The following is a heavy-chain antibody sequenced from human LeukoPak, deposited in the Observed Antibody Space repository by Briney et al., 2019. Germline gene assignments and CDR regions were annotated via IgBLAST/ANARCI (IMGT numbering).Heavy chain of an antibody. Sequence: GESLKISCEGSGYSFTSYWIGWVRQMPGKGLEWMGIIYPGDSDTRYSPSFQGQVTISADKSISTAYLQWSSLKASDTAMYYCARGYYYGSGPDAFDIWGQGTMVTVSS. J-gene: IGHJ3*02. D-gene: IGHD3-10*01. CDR1: GYSFTSYW. CDR2: IYPGDSDT. V-gene: IGHV5-51*01. CDR3: ARGYYYGSGPDAFDI.